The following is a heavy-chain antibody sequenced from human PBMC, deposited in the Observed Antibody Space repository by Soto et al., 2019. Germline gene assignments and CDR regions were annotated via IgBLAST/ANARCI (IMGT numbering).Heavy chain of an antibody. D-gene: IGHD6-6*01. CDR3: AKDRLAAHNVADY. V-gene: IGHV1-69*13. Sequence: GASVKVSCKASGGTFSSYAISWVRQAPGQGLEWMGGIIPIFGTANYAQKFQGRVTITADESTSTAYMELSSLRSEDTAVYYCAKDRLAAHNVADYWGQGTLVTVSS. J-gene: IGHJ4*02. CDR1: GGTFSSYA. CDR2: IIPIFGTA.